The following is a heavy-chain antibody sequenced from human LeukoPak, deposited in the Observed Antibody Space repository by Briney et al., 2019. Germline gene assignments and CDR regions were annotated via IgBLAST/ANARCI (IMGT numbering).Heavy chain of an antibody. D-gene: IGHD2-2*01. J-gene: IGHJ4*02. Sequence: GGSLRLSCAASGFTFSDHYMDWVRQAPGKGLQWVSDISSSGTTIYYADSVKGRFTISRDNAKNSLYLQMNSLRAEDTAVYYCARKYCSTTSCLFDNWGQGTLVTVSS. CDR2: ISSSGTTI. CDR3: ARKYCSTTSCLFDN. V-gene: IGHV3-11*04. CDR1: GFTFSDHY.